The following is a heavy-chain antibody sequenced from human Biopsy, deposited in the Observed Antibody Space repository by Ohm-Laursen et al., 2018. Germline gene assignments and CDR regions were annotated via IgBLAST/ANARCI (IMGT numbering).Heavy chain of an antibody. Sequence: SVKVSCKASGGTFSSYAVSWVRQAPGQGLEWMGRIIPILGVPNYAPKFQGRVSITADKSTTTAYMELSNLKSEDTAVYYCATPFQYYDSWGGYPPFDHWGQGTLVTVSS. CDR2: IIPILGVP. CDR1: GGTFSSYA. D-gene: IGHD3-3*01. V-gene: IGHV1-69*04. J-gene: IGHJ4*02. CDR3: ATPFQYYDSWGGYPPFDH.